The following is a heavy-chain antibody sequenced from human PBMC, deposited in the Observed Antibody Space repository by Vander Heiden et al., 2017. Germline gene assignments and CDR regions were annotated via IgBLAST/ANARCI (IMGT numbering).Heavy chain of an antibody. D-gene: IGHD5-18*01. Sequence: QLRLEEAGPGLLKPSETVSLRCAVSGGPITSTSHYGGWVRQPPGKGLEWIASINHAGKTYFSPSLKSRVSLSIDTTKSQFSLEVTSVTAADAAVYYCARLAYGYIGGVWWFDPWGQGILVTVSS. CDR2: INHAGKT. CDR3: ARLAYGYIGGVWWFDP. CDR1: GGPITSTSHY. J-gene: IGHJ5*02. V-gene: IGHV4-39*01.